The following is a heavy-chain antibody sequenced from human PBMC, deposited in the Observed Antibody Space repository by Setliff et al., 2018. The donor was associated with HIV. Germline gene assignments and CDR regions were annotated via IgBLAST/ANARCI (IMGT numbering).Heavy chain of an antibody. CDR3: ARGARLLAAYSDRWDYFYMAV. CDR1: GASISSSSHY. V-gene: IGHV4-39*01. Sequence: PSETLSLTCTVSGASISSSSHYWAWIRQPPGKGLEYIGNIYYTGSTHHNPSLESRVATSVDTSKNQFSLKVNSMTAADTAVYYCARGARLLAAYSDRWDYFYMAVWGKGTTVTVSS. CDR2: IYYTGST. J-gene: IGHJ6*03. D-gene: IGHD1-26*01.